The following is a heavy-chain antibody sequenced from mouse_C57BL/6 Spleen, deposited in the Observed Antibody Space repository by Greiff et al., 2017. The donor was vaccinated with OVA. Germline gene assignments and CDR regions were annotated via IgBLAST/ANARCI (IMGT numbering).Heavy chain of an antibody. Sequence: QVQLQQSGAELVKPGASVKISCKASGYAFSSYWMNWVKQRPGKGLEWIGQIYPGDGDTNYNGKFKGKATLTADKSSSTAYMQLSSLTSEDSAVYFCARSTTVVDYWYFDVWGTGTTVTVSS. CDR3: ARSTTVVDYWYFDV. J-gene: IGHJ1*03. V-gene: IGHV1-80*01. CDR2: IYPGDGDT. CDR1: GYAFSSYW. D-gene: IGHD1-1*01.